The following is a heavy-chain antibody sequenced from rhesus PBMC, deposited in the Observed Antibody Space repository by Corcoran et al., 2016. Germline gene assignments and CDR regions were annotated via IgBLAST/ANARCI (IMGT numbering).Heavy chain of an antibody. V-gene: IGHV5-20*01. Sequence: EVQLVQSGAEVKRPGESLKISCKTSGYSFTSYWISWVRQMPGKGREWRGAIEPSDSYTRYTPSFQGQVTISADKSISTAYLQWSRLQASDTATYYCAKLAWDWYFDLWGPGTPITISS. D-gene: IGHD1-38*01. J-gene: IGHJ2*01. CDR1: GYSFTSYW. CDR3: AKLAWDWYFDL. CDR2: IEPSDSYT.